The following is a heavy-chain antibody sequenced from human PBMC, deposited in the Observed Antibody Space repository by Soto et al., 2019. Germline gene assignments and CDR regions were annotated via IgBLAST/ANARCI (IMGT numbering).Heavy chain of an antibody. V-gene: IGHV3-23*01. D-gene: IGHD7-27*01. CDR3: ANGGTGEGYFDH. CDR1: GFTFSNYA. Sequence: EVQLLESGGGLVQPGGSLRLSCVASGFTFSNYAMSWVRKAPGKGLEWVSAISGNGGNTYYADSVKGRFTISRDNSKNTLYLQMNSLRADDTAVYYCANGGTGEGYFDHCGQGTLVTVSS. J-gene: IGHJ4*02. CDR2: ISGNGGNT.